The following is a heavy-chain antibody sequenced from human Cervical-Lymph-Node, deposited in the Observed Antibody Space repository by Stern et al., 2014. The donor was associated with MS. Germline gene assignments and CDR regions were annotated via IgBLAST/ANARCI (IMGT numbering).Heavy chain of an antibody. J-gene: IGHJ6*02. CDR3: ARESQNYYGMDV. V-gene: IGHV3-23*04. CDR2: ISSSGGVS. Sequence: EVQLVESGGTLARPGESLRVSCAASGFTFSTYAMAWVRQAPRKGLEWVSRISSSGGVSNSADSVKGRFTISRDNSKNTLYLQLNNLRVNDTATYYCARESQNYYGMDVWGQGTTVTVSS. CDR1: GFTFSTYA.